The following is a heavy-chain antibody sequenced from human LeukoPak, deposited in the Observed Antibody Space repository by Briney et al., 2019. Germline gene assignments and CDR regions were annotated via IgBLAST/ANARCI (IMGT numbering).Heavy chain of an antibody. CDR2: ISAYNGNT. Sequence: GASVKLSFKASGYTFTSYGISWVRQAPGQGLEWMGWISAYNGNTNYAQKLQGRVTMTTDTSTSTAYMELRSLRSDDTAVYYCARASGYYGFSPYYFDYWGQGTLVTVSS. D-gene: IGHD3-22*01. CDR3: ARASGYYGFSPYYFDY. CDR1: GYTFTSYG. V-gene: IGHV1-18*01. J-gene: IGHJ4*02.